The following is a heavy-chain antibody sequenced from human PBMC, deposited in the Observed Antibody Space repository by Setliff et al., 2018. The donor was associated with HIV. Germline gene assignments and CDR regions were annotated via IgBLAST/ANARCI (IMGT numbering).Heavy chain of an antibody. J-gene: IGHJ2*01. CDR1: GGSISSGDYY. D-gene: IGHD3-10*01. Sequence: PSETLSLTCTVSGGSISSGDYYWTWIRQPPGKGLEWIGYIYNSGSTYYEPSLRGRVTISIDRSKNQFSLKLNSVTAADTAVYYCARETNAPGSLTAYWYFDLWGRGTLVTVSS. CDR2: IYNSGST. CDR3: ARETNAPGSLTAYWYFDL. V-gene: IGHV4-30-4*08.